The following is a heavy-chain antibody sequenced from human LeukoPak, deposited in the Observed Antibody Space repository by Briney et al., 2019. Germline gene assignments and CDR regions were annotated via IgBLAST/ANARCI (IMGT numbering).Heavy chain of an antibody. CDR3: ARDSVYSGSSLDY. D-gene: IGHD1-26*01. Sequence: SETLSLTCSVSGGSLSSSSYYWGWLRQPPGTGLEWIGSIYYSGSTYYNPSLKSRVTISVDTSKNQFSLKLSSVTAADTAVYYCARDSVYSGSSLDYWGQGTLVTVSS. J-gene: IGHJ4*02. CDR1: GGSLSSSSYY. CDR2: IYYSGST. V-gene: IGHV4-39*07.